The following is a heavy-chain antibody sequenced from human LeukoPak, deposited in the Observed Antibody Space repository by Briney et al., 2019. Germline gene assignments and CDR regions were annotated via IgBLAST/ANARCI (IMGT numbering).Heavy chain of an antibody. V-gene: IGHV1-18*01. D-gene: IGHD3-22*01. Sequence: ASVKVSCKASGYTFTSYGISWVRQAPGQGLEWMGWISAYNGNINYAQKLQGRVTMTTDTSTSTAYMELRSLRSDDTAVYYCARLYDSSGYYQDGYWGQGTLVTVSS. J-gene: IGHJ4*02. CDR1: GYTFTSYG. CDR2: ISAYNGNI. CDR3: ARLYDSSGYYQDGY.